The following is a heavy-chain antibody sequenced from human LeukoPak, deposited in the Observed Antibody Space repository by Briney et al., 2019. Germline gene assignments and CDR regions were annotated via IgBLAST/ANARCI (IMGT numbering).Heavy chain of an antibody. J-gene: IGHJ4*02. Sequence: GASVKVSCKVSGYTLTELSMHWVRQAPGKGLEWMGGFDPEDGETIYAQKFQGRVTMTEDTSTDTAYMELSSLRSEDTAVYYCATHPPTYCSSTSCYLGADYWGQGTLVTVSS. CDR3: ATHPPTYCSSTSCYLGADY. D-gene: IGHD2-2*01. V-gene: IGHV1-24*01. CDR2: FDPEDGET. CDR1: GYTLTELS.